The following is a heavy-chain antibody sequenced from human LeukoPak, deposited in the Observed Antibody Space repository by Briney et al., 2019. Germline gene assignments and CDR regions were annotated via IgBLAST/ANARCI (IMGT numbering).Heavy chain of an antibody. D-gene: IGHD6-13*01. CDR2: IYYSGST. CDR1: GGSFSSSSYY. CDR3: ARALKGIAAVDY. V-gene: IGHV4-39*07. Sequence: SETLSLTCTVSGGSFSSSSYYWGWIRQPPGKGLEWIGSIYYSGSTYYNPSLKSRVTISVDTSKNQFSLKLSSVTAADTAVYYCARALKGIAAVDYWGQGTLVTVSS. J-gene: IGHJ4*02.